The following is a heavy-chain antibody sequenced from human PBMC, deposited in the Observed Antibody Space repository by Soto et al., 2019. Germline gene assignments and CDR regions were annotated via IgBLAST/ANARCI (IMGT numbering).Heavy chain of an antibody. CDR1: GYTFTSYG. CDR2: ISAHNDNT. J-gene: IGHJ4*02. Sequence: QVHLVQSGAEVRKPGASVKVSCKGSGYTFTSYGIAWVRQAPGQGLEWMGWISAHNDNTNYAQKVQGRVTVTRDTSTSTAYMELRPLRSDDTAVYYCARGRYGDYWGQGALFTVSS. V-gene: IGHV1-18*01. D-gene: IGHD1-1*01. CDR3: ARGRYGDY.